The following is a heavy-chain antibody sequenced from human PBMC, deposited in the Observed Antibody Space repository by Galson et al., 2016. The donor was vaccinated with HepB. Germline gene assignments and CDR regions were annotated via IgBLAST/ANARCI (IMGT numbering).Heavy chain of an antibody. CDR1: GNSISSGYY. CDR3: AGTLYYYDNSAYPYFDY. V-gene: IGHV4-38-2*02. J-gene: IGHJ4*02. Sequence: SETLSLTCTVSGNSISSGYYWGWIRQPPGKGLEWIGSIYYSENTYYNPSLKSRITMSVDTSSHHFSLKLSFVTAADTAVYYCAGTLYYYDNSAYPYFDYWGQGTLVTVSS. D-gene: IGHD3-22*01. CDR2: IYYSENT.